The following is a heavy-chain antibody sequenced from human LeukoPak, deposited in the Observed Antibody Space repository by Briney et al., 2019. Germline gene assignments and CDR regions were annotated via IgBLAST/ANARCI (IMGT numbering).Heavy chain of an antibody. CDR3: GKEGGA. J-gene: IGHJ5*02. CDR1: VFRFSEYT. CDR2: IGGRGGST. V-gene: IGHV3-23*01. Sequence: GGSLRLSCAASVFRFSEYTMTWVRQAPGKGPEWVSAIGGRGGSTYYADSLGGRFTISRDNSKDMVYLQMNSLKVEDTATYYCGKEGGAWGQGTKVTVSS. D-gene: IGHD3-16*01.